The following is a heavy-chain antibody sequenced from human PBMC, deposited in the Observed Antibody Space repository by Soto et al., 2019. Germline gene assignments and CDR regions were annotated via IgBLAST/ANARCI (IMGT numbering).Heavy chain of an antibody. J-gene: IGHJ5*02. CDR3: ARDTHQYSGYDYWFDP. CDR1: GGSISRYY. V-gene: IGHV4-59*01. D-gene: IGHD5-12*01. CDR2: IYYSGST. Sequence: PSETLSLTCTVSGGSISRYYWSWIRQPPGKGLEWIGYIYYSGSTNYNPSLKSRVTISVDTSKNQFSLKLSSVTAADTAVYYCARDTHQYSGYDYWFDPWGQGTLVTVSS.